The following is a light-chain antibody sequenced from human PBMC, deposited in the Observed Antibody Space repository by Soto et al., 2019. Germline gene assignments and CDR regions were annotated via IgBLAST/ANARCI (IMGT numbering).Light chain of an antibody. CDR3: QQSYSTPPLT. Sequence: EIVMTQSPATLSVSPGEGATLSCRASHGIGTALAWYQQKPGQTPRLLMYGASIRATGVPARFSGSGSGTDFTLTISSLQPEDFATYYCQQSYSTPPLTFGGGTKVEIK. CDR1: HGIGTA. V-gene: IGKV3-15*01. CDR2: GAS. J-gene: IGKJ4*01.